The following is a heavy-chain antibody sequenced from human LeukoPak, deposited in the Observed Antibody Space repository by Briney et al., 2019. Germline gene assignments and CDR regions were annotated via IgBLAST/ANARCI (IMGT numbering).Heavy chain of an antibody. V-gene: IGHV4-59*01. CDR1: GVSISSSY. CDR2: IYYSGST. Sequence: SETLSLTCTVSGVSISSSYWSWIRQPPGKGLEWIGYIYYSGSTNYNPSLKSRVTISVDTSKNQFSLKLSSVTAADTAVYYCARVRYFDWFSSYYYYMDVWGKGTTVTVSS. J-gene: IGHJ6*03. CDR3: ARVRYFDWFSSYYYYMDV. D-gene: IGHD3-9*01.